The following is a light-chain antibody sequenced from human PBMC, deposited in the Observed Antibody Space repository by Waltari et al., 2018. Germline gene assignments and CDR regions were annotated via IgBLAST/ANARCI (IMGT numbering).Light chain of an antibody. J-gene: IGKJ2*01. Sequence: ETVMTQSPATLSVSPGGRATLSCSASQSLGTNLAWYQQKPGQAPRLLIYGASSRATGVPARFSGSGSGTDFTLTISSLQSEDFVVYYCQQYNNWPLYTFGQGTKLEIK. V-gene: IGKV3-15*01. CDR2: GAS. CDR3: QQYNNWPLYT. CDR1: QSLGTN.